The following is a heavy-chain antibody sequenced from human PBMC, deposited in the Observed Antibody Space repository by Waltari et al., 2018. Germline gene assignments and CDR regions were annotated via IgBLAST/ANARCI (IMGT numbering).Heavy chain of an antibody. CDR3: ARVLHRQLVRLFDY. D-gene: IGHD6-13*01. CDR2: IYSGGST. CDR1: GFPVSSNY. Sequence: EVQLVESGGGLIQPGGSLRLSCAASGFPVSSNYLSWVRQAPGKGLEWVSVIYSGGSTYYADSVKGRFTISRDNSKNTLYLQMNSLRAEDTAVYYCARVLHRQLVRLFDYWGQGTLVTVSS. V-gene: IGHV3-53*01. J-gene: IGHJ4*02.